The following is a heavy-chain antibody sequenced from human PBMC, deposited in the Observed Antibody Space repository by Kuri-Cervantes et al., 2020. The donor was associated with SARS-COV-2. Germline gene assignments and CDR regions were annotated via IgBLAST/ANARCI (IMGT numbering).Heavy chain of an antibody. CDR1: GFTFSSYW. Sequence: GESLKISCAASGFTFSSYWMHWVRQAPGKGLVWVSRINSDGSSTSYADSVKGRFTISRDNAKNSLYLQMNSLRAEDTAVYYCARLDIVVVPAAVSYYYYYGMDVWGQGTTVTVSS. CDR3: ARLDIVVVPAAVSYYYYYGMDV. J-gene: IGHJ6*02. D-gene: IGHD2-2*01. V-gene: IGHV3-74*01. CDR2: INSDGSST.